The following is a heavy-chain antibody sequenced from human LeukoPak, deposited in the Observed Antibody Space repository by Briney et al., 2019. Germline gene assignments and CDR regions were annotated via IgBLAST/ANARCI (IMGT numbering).Heavy chain of an antibody. CDR1: GFTFSDNY. Sequence: PGGSLRLSCAASGFTFSDNYMTWVRQPPGKGLEWIGYIYNNGDNSSNPSLKSRVTLSIDTSENQFSLRLASVTAADTALYYCARVKPGIPVADSWGQGTLVTVSS. J-gene: IGHJ4*02. CDR3: ARVKPGIPVADS. V-gene: IGHV4-34*01. CDR2: IYNNGDN. D-gene: IGHD6-19*01.